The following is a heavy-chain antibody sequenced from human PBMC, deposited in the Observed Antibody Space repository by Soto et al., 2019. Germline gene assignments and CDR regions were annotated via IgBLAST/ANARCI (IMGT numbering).Heavy chain of an antibody. D-gene: IGHD6-6*01. J-gene: IGHJ4*02. CDR1: GGSISSYY. V-gene: IGHV4-59*01. Sequence: SETLSLTCTVSGGSISSYYWSWIRQPPGKGLEWIGYIYYSGSTNYNPSLKSRVTISVDTSKNQFSLKLSSVTAADTAVYYCASYSSSSDFDYWGQGTLVTVSS. CDR2: IYYSGST. CDR3: ASYSSSSDFDY.